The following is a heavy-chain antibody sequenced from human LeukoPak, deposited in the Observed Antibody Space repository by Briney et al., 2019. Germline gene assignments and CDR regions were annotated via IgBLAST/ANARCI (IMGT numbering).Heavy chain of an antibody. V-gene: IGHV4-59*01. CDR2: IYYSGST. D-gene: IGHD3-3*01. CDR1: GGSISSYY. J-gene: IGHJ4*02. CDR3: ARWSGYLDY. Sequence: PSETLSLTCTVSGGSISSYYWSWIRQPPGKGLDSIGYIYYSGSTNYNPSLQSRVTISVDTSKTQFSLTLSSVPAADTAVYYCARWSGYLDYWGQGTLVTVSS.